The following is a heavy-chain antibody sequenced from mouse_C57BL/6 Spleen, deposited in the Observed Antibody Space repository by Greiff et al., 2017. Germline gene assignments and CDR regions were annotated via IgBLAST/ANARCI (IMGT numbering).Heavy chain of an antibody. V-gene: IGHV1-64*01. J-gene: IGHJ4*01. D-gene: IGHD3-2*02. CDR2: IHPNSGST. Sequence: VQLQQPGAELVKPGASVKLSCKASGYTFTSYWMPWVKQRPGQGLEWIGMIHPNSGSTNYNEKFKSKATLTVDKSSSTAYLQLSSLTSEDSTVYYCAREGDNSGVYAMYYWGQRTSVTVSS. CDR3: AREGDNSGVYAMYY. CDR1: GYTFTSYW.